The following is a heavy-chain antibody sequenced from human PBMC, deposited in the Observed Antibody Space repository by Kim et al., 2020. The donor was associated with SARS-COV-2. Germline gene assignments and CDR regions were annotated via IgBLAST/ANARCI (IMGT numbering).Heavy chain of an antibody. CDR1: GGSFSGYY. Sequence: SETLSLTCAVYGGSFSGYYWSWIRQPPGKGLEWIGEINHSGSTNYNPSLKSRVTISVDTSKNQFSLKLSSVTAADTAVYYCARGNYDILTGYIYWYFDL. V-gene: IGHV4-34*01. CDR2: INHSGST. CDR3: ARGNYDILTGYIYWYFDL. J-gene: IGHJ2*01. D-gene: IGHD3-9*01.